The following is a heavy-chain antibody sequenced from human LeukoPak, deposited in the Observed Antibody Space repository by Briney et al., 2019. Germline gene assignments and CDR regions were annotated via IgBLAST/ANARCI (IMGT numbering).Heavy chain of an antibody. V-gene: IGHV3-30*18. J-gene: IGHJ4*02. Sequence: GGSLRLSCAASGFTFSSYSMNWVRQAPGKGLEWVALISHDGSNKYYADSVKGRFTISRDNSKNALYLQMNSLRAEDTAVYYCAKDSGSGSYFDYWGQGTLVTVSS. CDR2: ISHDGSNK. CDR1: GFTFSSYS. CDR3: AKDSGSGSYFDY. D-gene: IGHD1-26*01.